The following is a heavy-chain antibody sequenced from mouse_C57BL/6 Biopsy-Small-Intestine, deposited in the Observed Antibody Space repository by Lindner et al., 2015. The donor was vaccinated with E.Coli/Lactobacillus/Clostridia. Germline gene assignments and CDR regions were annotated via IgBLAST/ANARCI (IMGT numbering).Heavy chain of an antibody. D-gene: IGHD2-5*01. J-gene: IGHJ2*01. CDR3: ARQDYSNYVFDY. CDR1: GYSFTSYY. CDR2: IYPGSGNT. V-gene: IGHV1-66*01. Sequence: QLQESGPELVKPGASVKISCKASGYSFTSYYIHWVKQRPGQGLEWIGWIYPGSGNTKYNEKFKGKATLTADTSSSTAYMQLSSLTSEDSAVYYCARQDYSNYVFDYWGQGTTLTVSS.